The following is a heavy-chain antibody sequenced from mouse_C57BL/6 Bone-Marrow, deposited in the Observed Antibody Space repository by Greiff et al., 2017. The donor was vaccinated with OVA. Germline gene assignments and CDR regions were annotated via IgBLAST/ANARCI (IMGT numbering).Heavy chain of an antibody. V-gene: IGHV1-81*01. CDR2: INPGSGTT. J-gene: IGHJ4*01. CDR3: ARLRVGSAMEY. Sequence: VQLQQSGAELARPGASVKLSCEASGYTFTSYGISWVRQSTGKGLEWIGEINPGSGTTYYKEKLKGKVTLPADQSTSTAYMELRSLASGDSAVYFRARLRVGSAMEYSGARASVSLSS. D-gene: IGHD2-12*01. CDR1: GYTFTSYG.